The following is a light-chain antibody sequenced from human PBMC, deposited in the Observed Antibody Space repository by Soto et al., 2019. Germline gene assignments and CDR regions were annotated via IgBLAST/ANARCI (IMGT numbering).Light chain of an antibody. V-gene: IGKV1-5*01. CDR1: QSISSW. CDR3: QQYYSYPRT. CDR2: AAS. J-gene: IGKJ1*01. Sequence: DIQITQYRSTLSSTVGDRVTNTWRVGQSISSWLAWYQQKPGKAPKLLIYAASTLQSGVPSRFSGSGSGTDFTLTISCLQSEDFATYYCQQYYSYPRTFGQGTKVDIK.